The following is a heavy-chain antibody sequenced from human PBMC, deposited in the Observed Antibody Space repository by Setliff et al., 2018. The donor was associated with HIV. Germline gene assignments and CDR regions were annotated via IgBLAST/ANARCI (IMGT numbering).Heavy chain of an antibody. V-gene: IGHV4-39*01. CDR1: GDSTSSSSSY. CDR3: ARTRGYTYGYIDS. Sequence: PSETLSLTCTVSGDSTSSSSSYWGWIRQPPGKGLEWIGSIYYSGSTYYNPSLKSLVTISVDTSKNQFSLKLNSVTAADTAVYYCARTRGYTYGYIDSWAQGTLVTVSS. D-gene: IGHD5-18*01. CDR2: IYYSGST. J-gene: IGHJ4*02.